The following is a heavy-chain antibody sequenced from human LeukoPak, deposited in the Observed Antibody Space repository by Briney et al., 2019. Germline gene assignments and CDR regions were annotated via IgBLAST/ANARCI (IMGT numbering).Heavy chain of an antibody. CDR2: FDPEHGGT. J-gene: IGHJ3*01. Sequence: ASVTVSFKVSGSTLNDISIHWVRQAPGKGLEGMGSFDPEHGGTIHTQKFQGRVTMTEDTFTDTSYMEMTSLTSEDTAVYFCATAGPLTYDDGDAVFAFDVWGQGTMVTVSS. CDR3: ATAGPLTYDDGDAVFAFDV. D-gene: IGHD4-17*01. CDR1: GSTLNDIS. V-gene: IGHV1-24*01.